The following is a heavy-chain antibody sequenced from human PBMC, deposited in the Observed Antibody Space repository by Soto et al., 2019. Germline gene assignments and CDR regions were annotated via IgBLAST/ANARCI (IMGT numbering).Heavy chain of an antibody. D-gene: IGHD6-13*01. CDR3: ARLPTTSVYSSSWYQYYYYMDV. CDR1: GGSFSGYY. J-gene: IGHJ6*03. Sequence: SETLSLTCAVYGGSFSGYYWSWIRQPPGKGLEWIGEINHSGSTNYNPSLKSRVTISVDTSKNQFSLKLSSVTAADTAVYYCARLPTTSVYSSSWYQYYYYMDVWGKGTTVTV. CDR2: INHSGST. V-gene: IGHV4-34*01.